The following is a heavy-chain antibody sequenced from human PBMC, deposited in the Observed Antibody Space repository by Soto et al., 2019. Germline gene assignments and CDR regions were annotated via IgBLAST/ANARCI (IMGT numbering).Heavy chain of an antibody. CDR3: ATDVTICGALDAFDI. CDR1: GYTLTELS. Sequence: ASVTVSCKVSGYTLTELSMHWVRQAPGKGLEWMGGFDPEDGETIYAQKFQGRVTMTEDTSTDTAYMELSSLRSEDTAVYYCATDVTICGALDAFDIWGQGTMGTVSS. J-gene: IGHJ3*02. D-gene: IGHD3-3*01. CDR2: FDPEDGET. V-gene: IGHV1-24*01.